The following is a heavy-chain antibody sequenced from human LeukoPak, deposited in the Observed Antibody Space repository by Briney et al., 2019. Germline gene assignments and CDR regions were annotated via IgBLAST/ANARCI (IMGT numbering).Heavy chain of an antibody. CDR2: ISGSGGST. Sequence: GGSLRLSCAASGFTFSSYAMSWVRQAPGKGLEWVSAISGSGGSTYYADSVKGRFTISRDNAKNSLYLQMNSLRAEDTAVYYCARSAYCGGDCYPRDMDVWGKGTTVTISS. CDR1: GFTFSSYA. V-gene: IGHV3-23*01. J-gene: IGHJ6*03. D-gene: IGHD2-21*02. CDR3: ARSAYCGGDCYPRDMDV.